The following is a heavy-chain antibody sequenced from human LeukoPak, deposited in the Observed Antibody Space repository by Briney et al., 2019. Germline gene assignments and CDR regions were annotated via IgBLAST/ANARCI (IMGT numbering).Heavy chain of an antibody. Sequence: SETLSLTCTVSGGSISSYYWSWIRQPPGKGLEWIGYIYTSGSTNYNPSLKSRVTISVDSSKNQFSQKLSSVTAADTAVYYCARQHYGGNSALLLDIWGQETLVTVSS. CDR1: GGSISSYY. CDR3: ARQHYGGNSALLLDI. V-gene: IGHV4-4*09. CDR2: IYTSGST. J-gene: IGHJ3*02. D-gene: IGHD4-23*01.